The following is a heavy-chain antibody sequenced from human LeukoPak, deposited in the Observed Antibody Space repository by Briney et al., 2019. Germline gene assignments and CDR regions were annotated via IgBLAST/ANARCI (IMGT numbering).Heavy chain of an antibody. CDR2: TYYRSKWYN. CDR3: ARDQMLRVVAGSPGSRNYYPLDY. Sequence: SQTLSLTCAISGDSVSSDSAAWNWIRQSPSRGLEWLGRTYYRSKWYNEYAISVKSRISINSDTFKNQFPLQLNSVTPEDTAVYYCARDQMLRVVAGSPGSRNYYPLDYWGQGTLVTVSS. V-gene: IGHV6-1*01. D-gene: IGHD1-26*01. J-gene: IGHJ4*02. CDR1: GDSVSSDSAA.